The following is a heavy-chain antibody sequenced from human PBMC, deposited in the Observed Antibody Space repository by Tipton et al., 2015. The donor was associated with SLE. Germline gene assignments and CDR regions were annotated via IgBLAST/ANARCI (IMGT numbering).Heavy chain of an antibody. D-gene: IGHD3-3*01. CDR2: LYYTGDT. CDR1: GGSISNSFYY. CDR3: ARQSITRLLRNFDP. J-gene: IGHJ5*02. V-gene: IGHV4-39*07. Sequence: TLSLTCSVSGGSISNSFYYWGWIRQPPGKGLEWIGSLYYTGDTYYNPSLKGRVTISGDTYNNHFSLRLSSVTAADTAVYYCARQSITRLLRNFDPWGQGTLVTVSS.